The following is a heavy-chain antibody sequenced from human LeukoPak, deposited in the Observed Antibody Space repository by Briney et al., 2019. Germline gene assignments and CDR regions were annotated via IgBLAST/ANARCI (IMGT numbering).Heavy chain of an antibody. CDR2: IYWNDDK. CDR3: AHTQGGGYCTSSSCLHYFDY. D-gene: IGHD2-2*01. Sequence: ESGPTRVNPTQTLRLTCTFSGFSLSTSGVGVGWIRQPPGKALEWLALIYWNDDKRYSPSLKSRLTITKDTSRNQVVLTTTNMDPVDTATYYCAHTQGGGYCTSSSCLHYFDYWSQATLVTVSS. V-gene: IGHV2-5*01. J-gene: IGHJ4*02. CDR1: GFSLSTSGVG.